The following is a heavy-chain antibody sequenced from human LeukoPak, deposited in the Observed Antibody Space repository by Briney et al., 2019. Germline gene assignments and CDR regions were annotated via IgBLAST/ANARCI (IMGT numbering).Heavy chain of an antibody. J-gene: IGHJ4*02. D-gene: IGHD3-3*01. Sequence: SETLSLTCTVSGGSISSSSYYWGWIRQPPGRGLEWIGSIYYSGSTYYNPSLKSRVTISVDTSKNQFSLKLSSVTAADTAVYYCARHSIYDFWSAWGQGTLVTVSS. CDR3: ARHSIYDFWSA. CDR1: GGSISSSSYY. CDR2: IYYSGST. V-gene: IGHV4-39*01.